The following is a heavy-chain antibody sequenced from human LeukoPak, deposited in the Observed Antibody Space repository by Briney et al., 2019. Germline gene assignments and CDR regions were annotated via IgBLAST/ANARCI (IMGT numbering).Heavy chain of an antibody. V-gene: IGHV3-7*04. Sequence: GGSLRLSCAASRFTFSSYWMTWVRQAPGKGLEWVATIRHDGSGTDYVDSVKGRFTISRDNAKYSLYLQMNSLRAEDTAVYYCATDRGYGSLDVWGQGTTVTVSS. D-gene: IGHD3-22*01. J-gene: IGHJ6*02. CDR1: RFTFSSYW. CDR2: IRHDGSGT. CDR3: ATDRGYGSLDV.